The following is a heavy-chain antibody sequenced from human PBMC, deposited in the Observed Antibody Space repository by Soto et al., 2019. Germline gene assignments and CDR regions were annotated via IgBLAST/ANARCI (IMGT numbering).Heavy chain of an antibody. CDR1: GFTFSSYW. D-gene: IGHD2-15*01. CDR3: ARVLGTSQYCSGGSCYAYYFDY. CDR2: IKQDGSEK. V-gene: IGHV3-7*01. J-gene: IGHJ4*02. Sequence: GGSLRLSCAASGFTFSSYWMSWVRQAPGKGLEWVANIKQDGSEKYYVDSVKGRFTISRDNAKNSLYLQMNSLRAEDTAVYYCARVLGTSQYCSGGSCYAYYFDYWGQGTLVTVSS.